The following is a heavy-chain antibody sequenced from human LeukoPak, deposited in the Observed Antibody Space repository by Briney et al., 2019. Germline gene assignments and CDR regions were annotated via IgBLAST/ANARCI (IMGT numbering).Heavy chain of an antibody. CDR2: IYSGGDT. J-gene: IGHJ5*02. CDR3: ARDPPAVRTNTYA. Sequence: GGSLRLSCAASGFTVSNNYMNWVRQAPGKGLEWVSLIYSGGDTHYADSVKGRFTISRDSSKNTLYLQMNTLRAEDTAVYYCARDPPAVRTNTYAWGQGTLVTVSS. V-gene: IGHV3-66*01. D-gene: IGHD4/OR15-4a*01. CDR1: GFTVSNNY.